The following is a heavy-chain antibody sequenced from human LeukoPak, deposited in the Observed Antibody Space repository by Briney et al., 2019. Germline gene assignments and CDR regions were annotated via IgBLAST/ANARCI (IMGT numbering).Heavy chain of an antibody. CDR2: IYHSGST. D-gene: IGHD6-13*01. CDR1: GGSISSSTSGWGWY. V-gene: IGHV4-39*07. Sequence: SETLSLTCTVSGGSISSSTSGWGWYWGWIRQPPGKGLEWIGSIYHSGSTYYNPSLKSRVTISVDTSKNQFSLKLSSVTAADTAVYYCARVSYSSSWYETHFDYWGQGTLVTVSS. CDR3: ARVSYSSSWYETHFDY. J-gene: IGHJ4*02.